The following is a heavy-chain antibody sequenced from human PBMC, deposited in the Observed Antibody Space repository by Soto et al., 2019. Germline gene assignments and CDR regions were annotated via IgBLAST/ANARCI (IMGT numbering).Heavy chain of an antibody. J-gene: IGHJ2*01. V-gene: IGHV4-30-2*01. D-gene: IGHD3-22*01. CDR2: IFHSGST. Sequence: QLQLQESGSGLVKPSSTLSLTCAVFGGSISSGGYSWSWIRQPPGKGLEWIGYIFHSGSTYFNPSLESRVTISIDRSKNNFSLKLTSVTAADTAVYYCAREARSSRYDSSGYSQYWYFDLWGRGTRVIVSS. CDR1: GGSISSGGYS. CDR3: AREARSSRYDSSGYSQYWYFDL.